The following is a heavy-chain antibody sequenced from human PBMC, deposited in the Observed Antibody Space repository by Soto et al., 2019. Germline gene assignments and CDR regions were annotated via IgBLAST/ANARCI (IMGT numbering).Heavy chain of an antibody. CDR2: IYSGGST. CDR3: ARAPVYDSSGYYIY. Sequence: GGSLRLSCAASGFTVNSNYMSWVRQAPGKGLEWVSVIYSGGSTYYADSVKGRFTISRDNSKNTLYLQMNSLRAEDTAVYYCARAPVYDSSGYYIYWGQGTLVTVSS. D-gene: IGHD3-22*01. CDR1: GFTVNSNY. J-gene: IGHJ4*02. V-gene: IGHV3-53*01.